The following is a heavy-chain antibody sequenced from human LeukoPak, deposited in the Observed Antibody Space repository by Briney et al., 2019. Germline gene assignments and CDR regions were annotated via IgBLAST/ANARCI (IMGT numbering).Heavy chain of an antibody. J-gene: IGHJ4*02. D-gene: IGHD3-10*01. CDR2: IYYSGST. CDR3: ASLYGSGRTPIYYFDY. Sequence: SETLSLTCTVSGGSVSSGSYYWSWIRQPPGKGLEWIGYIYYSGSTNYNPSLKSRVTISVDTSKNQFSLKLSSVTAADTAVYYCASLYGSGRTPIYYFDYWGQGTLVTVSS. CDR1: GGSVSSGSYY. V-gene: IGHV4-61*01.